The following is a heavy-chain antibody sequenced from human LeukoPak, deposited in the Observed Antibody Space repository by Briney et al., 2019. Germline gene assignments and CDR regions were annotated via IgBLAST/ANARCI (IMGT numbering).Heavy chain of an antibody. CDR2: TYYSGST. D-gene: IGHD1-26*01. V-gene: IGHV4-59*08. CDR3: ARHGSYHLNFDY. Sequence: SETLSLTCTVSGGSISNYYWSWIRQPPGKGLEWIGYTYYSGSTNYNTSLKSRVTISVDTSKNQFSLNLSSVTAADTAVYYCARHGSYHLNFDYWGQGTLVTVSS. J-gene: IGHJ4*02. CDR1: GGSISNYY.